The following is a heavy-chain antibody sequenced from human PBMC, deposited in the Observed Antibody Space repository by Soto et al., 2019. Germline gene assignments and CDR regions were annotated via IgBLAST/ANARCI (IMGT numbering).Heavy chain of an antibody. CDR3: ARSDDYYDSSGSPLAFDI. CDR2: IIPTFGTA. V-gene: IGHV1-69*13. CDR1: GGTFSSYA. Sequence: GGPVKVSCKASGGTFSSYAISWVRQAPGQGLEWMGGIIPTFGTANYAQKFQGRVTITADESTSTAYMELSGLRSEDTAVYYCARSDDYYDSSGSPLAFDIWGQGTMVTVSS. J-gene: IGHJ3*02. D-gene: IGHD3-22*01.